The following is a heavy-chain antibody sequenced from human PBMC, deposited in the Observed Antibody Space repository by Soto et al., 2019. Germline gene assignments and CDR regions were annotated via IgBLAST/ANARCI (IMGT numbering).Heavy chain of an antibody. CDR3: AKGSWVAGDFDY. V-gene: IGHV3-23*01. CDR1: RFTFSSYA. CDR2: ISGSGGST. J-gene: IGHJ4*02. D-gene: IGHD6-19*01. Sequence: EVQLLESGGGLVQPGGSLRLSCAASRFTFSSYAMSWVRQAPGKGLEWVSAISGSGGSTYYADSVKGRFTISRDNSKNTLYLQMNSLRAEDTAVYYCAKGSWVAGDFDYWGQGTLVTVSS.